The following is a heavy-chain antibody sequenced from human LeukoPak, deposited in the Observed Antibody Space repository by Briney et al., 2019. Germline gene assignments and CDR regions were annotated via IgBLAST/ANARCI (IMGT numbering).Heavy chain of an antibody. CDR3: ARDEYYYGSGTLN. V-gene: IGHV3-7*01. Sequence: GGSLRLSCAASGFTFSSYWMSWVRQAPGKGLEWVANIKQDGSEKYYVDSVKGRFTIPRDNAKNSLYLQMNSLRAEDTAVYYCARDEYYYGSGTLNWGQGTLVTVSS. J-gene: IGHJ4*02. CDR1: GFTFSSYW. CDR2: IKQDGSEK. D-gene: IGHD3-10*01.